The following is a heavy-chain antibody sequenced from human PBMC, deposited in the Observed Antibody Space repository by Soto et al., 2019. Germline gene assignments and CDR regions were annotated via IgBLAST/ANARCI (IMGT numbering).Heavy chain of an antibody. CDR3: ARYYYDSSGYYGRDYYYGMDV. CDR2: IYYSGST. D-gene: IGHD3-22*01. V-gene: IGHV4-59*01. J-gene: IGHJ6*02. Sequence: SETLSLTCTVSGGSISSYYWSWIRQPPGKGLEWIGYIYYSGSTNYNPSLKSRVPISVDTSKNQFSLKLSSVTAADTAVYYCARYYYDSSGYYGRDYYYGMDVWGQGTTVTVSS. CDR1: GGSISSYY.